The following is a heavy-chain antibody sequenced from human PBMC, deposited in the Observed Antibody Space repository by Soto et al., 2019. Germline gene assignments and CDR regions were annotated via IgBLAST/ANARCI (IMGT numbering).Heavy chain of an antibody. Sequence: GGSLRLSCAASGFSFSRYGLHWVRQAPGKGLEWVALIWYDGSKKYYADSVKGRFTISRDNSKNTLYLQMNSLRAEDTAVYYWARDPGVTNYYFDYWGQGALVTVSS. CDR1: GFSFSRYG. CDR2: IWYDGSKK. J-gene: IGHJ4*02. CDR3: ARDPGVTNYYFDY. D-gene: IGHD4-17*01. V-gene: IGHV3-33*01.